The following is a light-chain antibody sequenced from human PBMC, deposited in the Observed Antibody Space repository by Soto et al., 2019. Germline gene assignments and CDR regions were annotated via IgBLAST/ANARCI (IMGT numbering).Light chain of an antibody. Sequence: QSALTQPASVSGSPGQSITISCPGSSSDIVYSFVSWYQQHPGKAPKLIIYGVINRPSGVSNRFSGSKSDNTASLTISGLQAEDEADYYCSSYTSSTSLVFGGGTKLTVL. CDR3: SSYTSSTSLV. CDR2: GVI. J-gene: IGLJ2*01. CDR1: SSDIVYSF. V-gene: IGLV2-14*03.